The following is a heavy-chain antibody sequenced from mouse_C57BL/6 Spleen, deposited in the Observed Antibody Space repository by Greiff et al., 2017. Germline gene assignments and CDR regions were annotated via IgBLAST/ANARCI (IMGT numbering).Heavy chain of an antibody. CDR1: GYTFTSYW. D-gene: IGHD3-3*01. Sequence: VQLQQPGAELVKPGASVKLSCTASGYTFTSYWMHWVKQRPGQGLEWIGMIHPNSGSTNYNEKFKSKATLTVDKSSSTAYMQLSSLTSEDSAVYYCARSPGRGLGDWGQGTTLTVSS. J-gene: IGHJ2*01. CDR2: IHPNSGST. CDR3: ARSPGRGLGD. V-gene: IGHV1-64*01.